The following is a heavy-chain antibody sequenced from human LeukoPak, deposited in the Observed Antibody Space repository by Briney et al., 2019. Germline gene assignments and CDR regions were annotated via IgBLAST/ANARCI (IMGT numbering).Heavy chain of an antibody. CDR2: IYYSGST. Sequence: SETLSLACTVSGGSISSSSYYWGWIRQRPGKGLEWIGSIYYSGSTYYNPSLKSRVTISVDTSKNQFSLKLSSVTAADTAVYYCARARSRAGFDYWGQGTLVTVSS. CDR1: GGSISSSSYY. V-gene: IGHV4-39*07. CDR3: ARARSRAGFDY. D-gene: IGHD6-19*01. J-gene: IGHJ4*02.